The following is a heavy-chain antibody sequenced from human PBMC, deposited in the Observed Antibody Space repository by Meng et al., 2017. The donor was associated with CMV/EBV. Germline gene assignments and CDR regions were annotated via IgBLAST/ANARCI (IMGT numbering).Heavy chain of an antibody. J-gene: IGHJ5*02. CDR1: GGSFSAYY. CDR3: ARQDIVVVPAALPNWFDP. CDR2: INHSGST. V-gene: IGHV4-34*01. D-gene: IGHD2-2*01. Sequence: SETLSLTCAVYGGSFSAYYWSWIHQPPGKGLEWIGEINHSGSTNYNPSLKSRVTISVDTSKNQFSLKLSSVTAADTAVYYCARQDIVVVPAALPNWFDPWGQGTLVTVSS.